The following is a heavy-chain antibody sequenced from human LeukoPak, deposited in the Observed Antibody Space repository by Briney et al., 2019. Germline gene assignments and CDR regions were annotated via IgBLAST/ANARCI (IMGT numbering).Heavy chain of an antibody. Sequence: GASVKVSCKATGDTFTDHYIHWVRQAPGQGLEWMGWFNPNSGGADYAQKFQGRVTMTRDTSITTAYMELSSLRSDDTAVYYCLTMIVVVTNSWGQGTLVTVSS. CDR3: LTMIVVVTNS. V-gene: IGHV1-2*02. CDR1: GDTFTDHY. J-gene: IGHJ4*02. D-gene: IGHD3-22*01. CDR2: FNPNSGGA.